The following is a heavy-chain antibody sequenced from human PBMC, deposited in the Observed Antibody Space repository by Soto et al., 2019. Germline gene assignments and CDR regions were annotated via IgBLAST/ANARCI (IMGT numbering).Heavy chain of an antibody. CDR1: GFTFSSYA. J-gene: IGHJ4*02. CDR3: ARDFYGGYTYGPGDY. V-gene: IGHV3-23*01. D-gene: IGHD5-18*01. CDR2: ISVSGGST. Sequence: PGGSLRLSCAASGFTFSSYAMIWVRQAPGKGLEWVSAISVSGGSTYYADSVKGRFTISRDNAKRSLYLQMNSLRAEDTAVYYCARDFYGGYTYGPGDYWGQGALVTVSS.